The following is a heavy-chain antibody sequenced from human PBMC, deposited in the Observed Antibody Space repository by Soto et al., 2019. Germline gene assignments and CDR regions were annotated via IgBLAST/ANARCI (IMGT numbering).Heavy chain of an antibody. Sequence: ALVKVSCTASGYTFTSYGISWVRQAPGQGLEWMGWISAYNGNTNYAQKLQGRVTMTTDTSTSTAYMELRSLRSDDTAVYYCGRDGWQQLAFDYWGQGTLVTVSS. CDR3: GRDGWQQLAFDY. V-gene: IGHV1-18*01. D-gene: IGHD6-13*01. CDR1: GYTFTSYG. CDR2: ISAYNGNT. J-gene: IGHJ4*02.